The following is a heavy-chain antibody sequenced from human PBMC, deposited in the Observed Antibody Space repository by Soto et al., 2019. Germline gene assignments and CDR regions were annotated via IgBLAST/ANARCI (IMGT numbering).Heavy chain of an antibody. J-gene: IGHJ6*03. CDR3: ARGGCSSTSCPYYYYYYMDV. CDR1: SGSISSSNW. CDR2: IYHSGST. D-gene: IGHD2-2*01. V-gene: IGHV4-4*02. Sequence: SETLSLTCAVSSGSISSSNWWSWVRQPPGKGLEWIGEIYHSGSTNYNPSLKSRVTISVDKSKNQFSLKLSSVTAADTAVYYCARGGCSSTSCPYYYYYYMDVWGKGTTVTVSS.